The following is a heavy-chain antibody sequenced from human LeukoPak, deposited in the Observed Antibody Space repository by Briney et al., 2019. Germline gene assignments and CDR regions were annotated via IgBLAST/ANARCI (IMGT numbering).Heavy chain of an antibody. V-gene: IGHV1-46*01. CDR1: GYTNTFTMHY. CDR3: ARGIVYDLRD. D-gene: IGHD2-8*01. J-gene: IGHJ4*02. Sequence: ASVKVSCKASGYTNTFTMHYIVWVRQAPGQGLEWMGLIKPRDGDTQYAKKFEGRVTMTMDTSTATLYMELSSLRSEDTAVYYCARGIVYDLRDWGQGTLVTVSS. CDR2: IKPRDGDT.